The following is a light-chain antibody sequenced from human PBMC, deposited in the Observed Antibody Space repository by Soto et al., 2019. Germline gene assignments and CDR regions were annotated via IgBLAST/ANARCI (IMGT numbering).Light chain of an antibody. Sequence: IKMTQSPSSLSASVGDRVTITCQATQDIRKYLNWYQQKPGKAPKLLIYDASSLETGVPSRFSGSGSGTDFTFTISSLQPEDFATYYCQQYDNLPLIFGQRRRLEI. CDR2: DAS. CDR3: QQYDNLPLI. CDR1: QDIRKY. J-gene: IGKJ5*01. V-gene: IGKV1-33*01.